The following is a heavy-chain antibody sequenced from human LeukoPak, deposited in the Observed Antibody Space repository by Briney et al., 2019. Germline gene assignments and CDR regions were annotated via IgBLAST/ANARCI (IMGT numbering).Heavy chain of an antibody. J-gene: IGHJ4*02. CDR1: GYTFTSYY. V-gene: IGHV1-46*01. D-gene: IGHD2-2*01. CDR3: AREYCSSASCYLREKRVDFDY. Sequence: VASVKVSCKASGYTFTSYYMHWVRQAPGQGLEWMGIINPSGGSTNYAQKFQGRVTMTMDTSTSTVYMELSSLRSEDTAVYYCAREYCSSASCYLREKRVDFDYWGQGTLVTVSS. CDR2: INPSGGST.